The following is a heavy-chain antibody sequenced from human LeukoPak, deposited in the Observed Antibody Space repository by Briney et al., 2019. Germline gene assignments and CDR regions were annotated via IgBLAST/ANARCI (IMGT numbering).Heavy chain of an antibody. Sequence: GGSLRLSCAASGFTFDNYGMHWVRQAPGRGLEWVAFIRYDGSNEYYADSVKGRFTVFRDNSRNTAYLQMNSLRAEDTAMYYCSSHGILTEGWFATWGQGTLVTVSS. CDR2: IRYDGSNE. CDR3: SSHGILTEGWFAT. CDR1: GFTFDNYG. V-gene: IGHV3-30*02. J-gene: IGHJ5*02. D-gene: IGHD3-9*01.